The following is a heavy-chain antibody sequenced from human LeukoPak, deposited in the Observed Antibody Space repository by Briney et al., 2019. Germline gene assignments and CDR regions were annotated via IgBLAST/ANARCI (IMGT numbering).Heavy chain of an antibody. V-gene: IGHV3-21*01. D-gene: IGHD3-10*01. CDR1: GFTFSSYS. CDR3: ARSGGPGTYHQLRYNWFDP. Sequence: PGGSLRLSCAASGFTFSSYSMNWVRQAPGKGLEWLSSITTISHYIYYAGAVRGRFTISRDNAKNSLYPQMNSLRGEDTAVYYCARSGGPGTYHQLRYNWFDPWGQGTLVTVSS. J-gene: IGHJ5*02. CDR2: ITTISHYI.